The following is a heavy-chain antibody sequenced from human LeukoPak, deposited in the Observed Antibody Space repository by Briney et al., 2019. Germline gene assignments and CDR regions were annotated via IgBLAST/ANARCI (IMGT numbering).Heavy chain of an antibody. V-gene: IGHV4-59*01. CDR2: IYYSGST. CDR3: ASDYGGNFPDAFDI. CDR1: GGSISSYY. D-gene: IGHD4-23*01. J-gene: IGHJ3*02. Sequence: SETLSLTCTVSGGSISSYYWSWIRQPPGKGQEWIGYIYYSGSTNYNPSLKSRVTISVDTSKNQFSLKLSSVTAADTAVYYCASDYGGNFPDAFDIWGQGTMVTVSS.